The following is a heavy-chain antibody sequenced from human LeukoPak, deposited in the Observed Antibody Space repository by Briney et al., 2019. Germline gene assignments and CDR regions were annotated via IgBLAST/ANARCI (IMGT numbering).Heavy chain of an antibody. CDR3: ARGHYGLDV. Sequence: GGSLRLSCAGSGFTFSHWWMSWVRQAPGKGLEWVAHIILDGSEEYYVDSVKGRFTIFRDNAKNLLYLQMNSLRAEDSAVYHCARGHYGLDVWGQGTTITVSS. V-gene: IGHV3-7*01. CDR1: GFTFSHWW. CDR2: IILDGSEE. J-gene: IGHJ6*02.